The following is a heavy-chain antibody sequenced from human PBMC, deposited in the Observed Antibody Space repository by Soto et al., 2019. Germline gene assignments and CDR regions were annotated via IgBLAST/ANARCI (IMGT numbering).Heavy chain of an antibody. V-gene: IGHV1-69*01. CDR1: GGTFSSYA. J-gene: IGHJ5*02. Sequence: QVQLVQSGAEVKKPGSSVKVSCKASGGTFSSYAISWVRQAPGQGLEWMGGIIPIFGTANYAQKFQGGVTITADESTSTAYMELSSLRSEDTAVYYCARVVVVVAATRNWFDPWGQGTLVTVSS. D-gene: IGHD2-15*01. CDR3: ARVVVVVAATRNWFDP. CDR2: IIPIFGTA.